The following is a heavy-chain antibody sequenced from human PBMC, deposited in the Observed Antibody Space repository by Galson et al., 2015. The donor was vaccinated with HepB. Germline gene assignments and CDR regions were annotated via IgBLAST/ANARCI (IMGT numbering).Heavy chain of an antibody. V-gene: IGHV4-59*01. D-gene: IGHD5-12*01. Sequence: QVQLQESGPGLVKPSETLSLTCTVSGGSISSYYWSWIRQPPGKGLEWIGYIYYSGSTNYNPSLKSRVTISVDTAKNLSSPKLSWLTAADTAVYYCATARANSGSDYDYFHDWGQVTLFNVSS. CDR1: GGSISSYY. CDR3: ATARANSGSDYDYFHD. CDR2: IYYSGST. J-gene: IGHJ4*02.